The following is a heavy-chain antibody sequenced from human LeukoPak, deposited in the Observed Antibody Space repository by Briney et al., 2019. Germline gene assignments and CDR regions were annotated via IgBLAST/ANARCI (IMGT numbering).Heavy chain of an antibody. CDR3: ARDGGLLGYDY. Sequence: ASVKVSFTASGGTFSSYAISWVRQAPGQGLEWMGGIIPIFGTANYAQKFQGRVTITADESTSTAYMELSSLRSEDTAVYYCARDGGLLGYDYWGQGTLVTVSS. CDR2: IIPIFGTA. V-gene: IGHV1-69*13. CDR1: GGTFSSYA. J-gene: IGHJ4*02. D-gene: IGHD1-26*01.